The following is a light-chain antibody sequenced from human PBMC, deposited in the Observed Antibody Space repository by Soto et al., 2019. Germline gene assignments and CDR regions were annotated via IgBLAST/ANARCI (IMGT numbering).Light chain of an antibody. J-gene: IGKJ4*01. CDR2: DAS. Sequence: DIELTQSPATLSLSPGERATLSCRASQSVSSYLAWYQQKPGKAPRLLIYDASNRATGIPARFSGSGSGTDFTLTISSLEPEDFAVYYCQQRSNWPFTFGRGTKVDIK. V-gene: IGKV3-11*01. CDR3: QQRSNWPFT. CDR1: QSVSSY.